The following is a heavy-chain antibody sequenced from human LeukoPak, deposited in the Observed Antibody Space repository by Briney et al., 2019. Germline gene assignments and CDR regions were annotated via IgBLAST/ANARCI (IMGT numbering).Heavy chain of an antibody. V-gene: IGHV3-23*01. CDR2: ISGSGGRT. D-gene: IGHD3-10*01. Sequence: QPGGSLRLSCAASGFTFSSYAMSWVRQAPGKGLEWVSFISGSGGRTYYADSVKGRFTTSRDNSKNTLYLQMNRLRAEDTAVYYCAKDPDGSGPDFDYWGQGTLVTVSS. J-gene: IGHJ4*02. CDR1: GFTFSSYA. CDR3: AKDPDGSGPDFDY.